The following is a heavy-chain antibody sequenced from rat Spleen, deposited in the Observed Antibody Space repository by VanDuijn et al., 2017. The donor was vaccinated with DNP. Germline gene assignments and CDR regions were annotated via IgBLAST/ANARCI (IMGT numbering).Heavy chain of an antibody. Sequence: QVQLKESGPGLVQPSQTLSLTCTVSGLLLTSNSVSWIRQPPGKGLEWMGVIWNNGGTDYNSALKSRLSISRETSKSQVFLEMNSLQTEDTAIYFCASILWGYWGQGVMVTVSS. J-gene: IGHJ2*01. CDR1: GLLLTSNS. CDR2: IWNNGGT. V-gene: IGHV2-47*01. CDR3: ASILWGY. D-gene: IGHD1-7*01.